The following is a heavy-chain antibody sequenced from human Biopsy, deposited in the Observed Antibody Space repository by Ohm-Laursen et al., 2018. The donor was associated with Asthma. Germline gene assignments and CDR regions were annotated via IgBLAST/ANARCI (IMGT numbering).Heavy chain of an antibody. V-gene: IGHV3-30*03. CDR3: ARGAYYDFWSGYSRPIPGYYGMDV. Sequence: SLRFSCAASGFTFNSYGMHWVRQAPGKGLEWVAVISYDGRNKYYGDSVKGRFTISRDNSKNTVYLQMISLRVEDTSVYYCARGAYYDFWSGYSRPIPGYYGMDVWGHGTTVTVSS. CDR2: ISYDGRNK. CDR1: GFTFNSYG. J-gene: IGHJ6*02. D-gene: IGHD3-3*01.